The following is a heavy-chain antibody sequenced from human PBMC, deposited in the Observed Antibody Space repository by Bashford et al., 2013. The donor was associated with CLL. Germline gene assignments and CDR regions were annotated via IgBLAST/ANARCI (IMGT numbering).Heavy chain of an antibody. CDR1: GFTFTTYS. Sequence: GGSLRLSCTASGFTFTTYSMNWVRQAPGKGLEWVSSISSSSSIYYADSVRGRFTISRDNSKNTLYLQMNSLRAEDTAIYYCAKVSNWNYGNYFDYWGQGTLVTVSS. V-gene: IGHV3-21*04. CDR3: AKVSNWNYGNYFDY. D-gene: IGHD1-7*01. J-gene: IGHJ4*02. CDR2: ISSSSSI.